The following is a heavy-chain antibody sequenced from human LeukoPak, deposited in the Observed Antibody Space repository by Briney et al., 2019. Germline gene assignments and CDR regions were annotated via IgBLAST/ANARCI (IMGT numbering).Heavy chain of an antibody. CDR2: IYYSGST. CDR1: GGSISSYY. D-gene: IGHD6-13*01. CDR3: ARQEYYSISWGPFDY. V-gene: IGHV4-59*08. Sequence: PSETLSLTCTVSGGSISSYYWSWIRQPPGKGLEWIGYIYYSGSTNYNPSLKSRVTISVDTSKNQFSLELSSVTAADTAVYYCARQEYYSISWGPFDYWGQGTLVTVSS. J-gene: IGHJ4*02.